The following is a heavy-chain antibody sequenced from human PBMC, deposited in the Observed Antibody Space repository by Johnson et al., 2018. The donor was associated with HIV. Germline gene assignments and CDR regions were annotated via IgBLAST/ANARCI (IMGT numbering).Heavy chain of an antibody. CDR1: GFNFNTYT. CDR2: ISYDGGNR. Sequence: VQLVESGGGVVQPGRSLRLFCAVSGFNFNTYTMHWVRQAPGRGLEWVAVISYDGGNRYYADSVKGRFTISRDSSKNTLYLQMNSLRAEDPTLYYCAREGTMIGAFDIWGQGTMVTVSS. V-gene: IGHV3-30*07. J-gene: IGHJ3*02. D-gene: IGHD3-22*01. CDR3: AREGTMIGAFDI.